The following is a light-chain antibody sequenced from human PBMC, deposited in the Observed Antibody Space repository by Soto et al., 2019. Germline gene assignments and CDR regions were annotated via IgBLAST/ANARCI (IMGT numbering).Light chain of an antibody. V-gene: IGKV1-9*01. CDR1: QDIGSY. CDR2: VAS. J-gene: IGKJ4*01. CDR3: PLFCMYPPT. Sequence: IQLTQSPSLLSASVGDRVTMTFRASQDIGSYLAWYQQKPGEAHKLVIYVASTLYGGVPSRFSGSGSGTDFALPITSLPSNALAQSYCPLFCMYPPTIVGGTKL.